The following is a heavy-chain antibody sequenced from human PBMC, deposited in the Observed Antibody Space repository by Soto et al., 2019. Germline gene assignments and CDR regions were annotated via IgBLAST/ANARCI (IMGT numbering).Heavy chain of an antibody. Sequence: SETLSLTCTVSGDSISSYYWTWIRQRPGKGLEWIGYIYYGGITNYNPSLKSRVTISVDTSKNQFSLKLRSVTAADTALYYCARAQGHHDFWSEHPYFGLDVWGQGTKAPVFS. V-gene: IGHV4-59*01. CDR1: GDSISSYY. D-gene: IGHD3-3*01. CDR3: ARAQGHHDFWSEHPYFGLDV. J-gene: IGHJ6*02. CDR2: IYYGGIT.